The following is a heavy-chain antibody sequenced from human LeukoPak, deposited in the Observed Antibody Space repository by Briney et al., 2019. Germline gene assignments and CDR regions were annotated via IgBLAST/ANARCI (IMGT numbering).Heavy chain of an antibody. D-gene: IGHD3-22*01. CDR3: AGIVPPDYEYIDH. CDR2: VYYSGNT. Sequence: SETLSLTCTVSGGSISSYYWTWIRQPPGKGLEWIGYVYYSGNTIYNPSLKSRVTISVHTHKIQLSAKLSSVTPAHTAVYYCAGIVPPDYEYIDHWGQGTPVSVSS. J-gene: IGHJ4*02. V-gene: IGHV4-59*01. CDR1: GGSISSYY.